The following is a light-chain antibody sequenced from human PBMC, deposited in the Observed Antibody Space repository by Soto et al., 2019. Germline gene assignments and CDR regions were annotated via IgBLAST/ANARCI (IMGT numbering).Light chain of an antibody. Sequence: DIQMTQSPSTLSASVGDRVTITCRASQSISSWLAWYQRKPGKAPKLLIYKASSLESGVPSRFSGSGSGTEFTLTISSLQPDDFATYYCQQYNTFWTSGQGTKVDIK. J-gene: IGKJ1*01. V-gene: IGKV1-5*03. CDR3: QQYNTFWT. CDR2: KAS. CDR1: QSISSW.